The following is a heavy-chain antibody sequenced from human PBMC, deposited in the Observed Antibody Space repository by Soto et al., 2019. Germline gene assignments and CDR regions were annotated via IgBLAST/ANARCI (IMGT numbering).Heavy chain of an antibody. V-gene: IGHV3-72*01. CDR3: TRAGILTTPYYFDY. J-gene: IGHJ4*02. D-gene: IGHD2-21*01. CDR2: IRNKANSYTT. Sequence: EVQLVESGGGLVQPEGSPRLSCAASGFTFSDHYMDWVRQAPGKGLEWVGRIRNKANSYTTEYAASVKGRFTISRDDSRNSLYLQMNSLKTEDTAMYYCTRAGILTTPYYFDYWGQGTLVTVSS. CDR1: GFTFSDHY.